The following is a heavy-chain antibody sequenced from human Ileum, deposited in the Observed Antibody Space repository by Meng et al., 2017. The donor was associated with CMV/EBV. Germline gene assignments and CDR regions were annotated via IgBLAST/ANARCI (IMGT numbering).Heavy chain of an antibody. CDR2: ISYDGSDT. V-gene: IGHV3-30*01. Sequence: GGSLRLSCAASGFTFSTYSMHWVRHAPGKGLEWMAVISYDGSDTYYADSVKGRFTISRDNSKNTLYLQMNSLRAEDTAVYFCARPYYYDVTGYSLSYWGQGTRVTVSS. CDR1: GFTFSTYS. CDR3: ARPYYYDVTGYSLSY. J-gene: IGHJ4*02. D-gene: IGHD3-22*01.